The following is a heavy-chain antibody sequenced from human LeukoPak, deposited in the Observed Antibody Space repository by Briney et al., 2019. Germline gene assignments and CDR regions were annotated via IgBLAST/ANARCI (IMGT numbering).Heavy chain of an antibody. V-gene: IGHV1-18*04. CDR1: VYTFTSYG. CDR3: ARDMAGRFDP. CDR2: ISAYNGNT. D-gene: IGHD3-10*01. J-gene: IGHJ5*02. Sequence: ASVKVSSKASVYTFTSYGISWVRHAPGHGLEWMGWISAYNGNTNNAQKLQGRVTMTTDTSTSTAYMELRSLRSDDTAVYYCARDMAGRFDPWGQGTLVTVSS.